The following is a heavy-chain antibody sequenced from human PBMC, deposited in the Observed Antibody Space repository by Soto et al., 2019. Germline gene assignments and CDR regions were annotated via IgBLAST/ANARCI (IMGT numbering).Heavy chain of an antibody. Sequence: PGGSLRLSCAASGFTFSSYSMNWVRQAPGKGLEWVSYISSSSSTIYYADSVKGRFTISRDNAKNSLYLQMNSLRAEDTAVYYCARDPNYYYMDVWGKGTTVTVSS. V-gene: IGHV3-48*01. CDR3: ARDPNYYYMDV. CDR2: ISSSSSTI. J-gene: IGHJ6*03. CDR1: GFTFSSYS.